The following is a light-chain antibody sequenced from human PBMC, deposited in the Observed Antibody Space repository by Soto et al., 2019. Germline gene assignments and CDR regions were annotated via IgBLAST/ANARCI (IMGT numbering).Light chain of an antibody. Sequence: EFVLAQSPGSLSLSPGERATVSCRASQSVSDLAWYQQKPGQAPRLLIYGPSTRATRIPDRVSGSGSGTDFTLTISGLEPEDFAVYYCQQYGSSPWTFGQGTKVDIK. J-gene: IGKJ1*01. CDR2: GPS. V-gene: IGKV3-20*01. CDR3: QQYGSSPWT. CDR1: QSVSD.